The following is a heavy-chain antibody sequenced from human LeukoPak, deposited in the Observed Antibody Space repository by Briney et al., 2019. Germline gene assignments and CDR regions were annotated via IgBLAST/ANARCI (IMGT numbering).Heavy chain of an antibody. J-gene: IGHJ5*02. CDR3: ARQGSTVTTVLGYRFWFDP. Sequence: SETLSLTCTVSGGSISSSSYYWGWIRQPPGKGLEWIGSIYYSGSTYYNPSLRSRVTISVDTSKNQFSLRLSSVTAADTAVYYCARQGSTVTTVLGYRFWFDPWGQGTLVTVSS. V-gene: IGHV4-39*01. CDR1: GGSISSSSYY. D-gene: IGHD4-11*01. CDR2: IYYSGST.